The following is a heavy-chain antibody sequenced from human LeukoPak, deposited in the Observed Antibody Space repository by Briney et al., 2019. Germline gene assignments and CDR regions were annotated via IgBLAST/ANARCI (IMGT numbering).Heavy chain of an antibody. CDR2: ISGSGGST. CDR3: AKGMFGELLYSASFDP. Sequence: GGSLRLSCAASGFTFSSYAMSGVHGAPGKGLEGGSAISGSGGSTYYADSVKGRFTISRDNSKNTLYLQRNSLSAEDTAVYYCAKGMFGELLYSASFDPWGQGTLVTVSS. D-gene: IGHD3-10*02. V-gene: IGHV3-23*01. J-gene: IGHJ5*02. CDR1: GFTFSSYA.